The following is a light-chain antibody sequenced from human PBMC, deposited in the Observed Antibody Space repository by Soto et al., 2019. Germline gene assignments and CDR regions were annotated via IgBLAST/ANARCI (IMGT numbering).Light chain of an antibody. CDR3: QCYDNSLGANVL. Sequence: QSLLTQPPSVSWTPGQRVSSSCTGSRSNSGGGYDVHWYLQLPGTAPKLLINGKDNRPSGVPDRYSVSRSGTSASLAITGLQAEDEDVYYCQCYDNSLGANVLFGGGAQLTVL. V-gene: IGLV1-40*01. J-gene: IGLJ2*01. CDR2: GKD. CDR1: RSNSGGGYD.